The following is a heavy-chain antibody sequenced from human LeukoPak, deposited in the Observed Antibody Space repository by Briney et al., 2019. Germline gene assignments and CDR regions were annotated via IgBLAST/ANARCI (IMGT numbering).Heavy chain of an antibody. Sequence: GGSLRLSCAASGFTFSNYWMHWVRQAPGKGLVWVSRINSDGSSTNYADSVKGRFTISRDNAKNTLYLQMHSLRAEDTAVYYCAREGYYYVSRDRYYYYGMDVWGQGTTVTVSS. CDR1: GFTFSNYW. CDR3: AREGYYYVSRDRYYYYGMDV. D-gene: IGHD3-22*01. CDR2: INSDGSST. J-gene: IGHJ6*02. V-gene: IGHV3-74*01.